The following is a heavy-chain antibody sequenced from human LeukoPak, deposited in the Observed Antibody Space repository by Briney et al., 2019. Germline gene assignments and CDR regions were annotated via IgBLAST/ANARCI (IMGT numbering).Heavy chain of an antibody. V-gene: IGHV4-4*07. CDR3: GRVSGYYDSSGYYLDAFDI. CDR2: IYTSGST. CDR1: GGSISSYY. Sequence: SETLSLTCTVSGGSISSYYWSWIRQPAGKGLEWIGRIYTSGSTNYNPSLKSRVTMSVDTSRNQFSLKLSSVTAADTAVYYCGRVSGYYDSSGYYLDAFDIWGQGTMVTVSS. J-gene: IGHJ3*02. D-gene: IGHD3-22*01.